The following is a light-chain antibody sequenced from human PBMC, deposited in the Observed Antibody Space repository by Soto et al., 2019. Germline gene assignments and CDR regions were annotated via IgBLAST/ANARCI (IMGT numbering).Light chain of an antibody. CDR1: QSISNW. J-gene: IGKJ1*01. CDR2: DGS. V-gene: IGKV1-5*01. CDR3: QQYISYS. Sequence: DIQMTQSPSTLSASVGDRVTITCRASQSISNWLAWYQQKPGKAPKLLIYDGSNLEGGVPSRFSGSGSGTECTLTISSLQPDDFANYYCQQYISYSFGQGTKVDI.